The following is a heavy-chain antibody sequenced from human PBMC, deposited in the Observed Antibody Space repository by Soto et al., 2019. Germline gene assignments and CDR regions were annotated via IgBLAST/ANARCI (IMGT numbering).Heavy chain of an antibody. CDR3: AHSRCGGDCLQSYSSHYYYGMDV. V-gene: IGHV2-5*01. Sequence: QITLKESGPTLVRPTQTLTLTCTFSGFSLSTSGVGVGWIRQPPEKALEWLALIYWNDDKRYSPSLKSRLTITKDTSKNQVVLTMTNMDPVDTPTYYCAHSRCGGDCLQSYSSHYYYGMDVWGQGTTVTVSS. D-gene: IGHD2-21*02. CDR1: GFSLSTSGVG. J-gene: IGHJ6*02. CDR2: IYWNDDK.